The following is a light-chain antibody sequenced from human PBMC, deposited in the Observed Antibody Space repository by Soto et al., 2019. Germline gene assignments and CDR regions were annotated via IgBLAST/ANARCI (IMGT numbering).Light chain of an antibody. CDR3: HQHGTSPFT. J-gene: IGKJ3*01. V-gene: IGKV3-20*01. Sequence: EIVLTQSPGILYLSPGERATLSCRASETISSSYFAWYQHKPGQAPRLLIYGSSSRATGIPDRFSGGGSGTDFTLTISRLEPEDYAVYYCHQHGTSPFTFGPGTKVDI. CDR2: GSS. CDR1: ETISSSY.